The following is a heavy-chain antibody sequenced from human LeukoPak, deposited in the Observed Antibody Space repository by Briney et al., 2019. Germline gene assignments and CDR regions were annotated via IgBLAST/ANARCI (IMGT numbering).Heavy chain of an antibody. CDR2: IHPKSGGT. Sequence: GSVKVSCKASGFTFTDYYIHWVQQAPGQGLEWMGSIHPKSGGTKYAQKFQGRVTVTRDTSISAAYMELSRLTSDDTAVYYCARDPPAAGSTEFDFWGQGTLVTVSS. CDR3: ARDPPAAGSTEFDF. J-gene: IGHJ4*02. D-gene: IGHD6-13*01. V-gene: IGHV1-2*02. CDR1: GFTFTDYY.